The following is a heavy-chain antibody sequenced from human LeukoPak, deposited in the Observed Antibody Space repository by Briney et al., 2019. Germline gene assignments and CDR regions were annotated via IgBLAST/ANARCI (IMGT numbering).Heavy chain of an antibody. CDR3: ARPFDYYDSSGYYMRYYYMDV. J-gene: IGHJ6*03. Sequence: SETLSLTCAVYGGSFSGYYWSWIRQPPGKGLEWIGEINHSGSTTYNPSLKSRVTISVDTSKNQFSLKLSSVTAADTAVYYCARPFDYYDSSGYYMRYYYMDVWGKGTTVTVSS. CDR1: GGSFSGYY. CDR2: INHSGST. D-gene: IGHD3-22*01. V-gene: IGHV4-34*01.